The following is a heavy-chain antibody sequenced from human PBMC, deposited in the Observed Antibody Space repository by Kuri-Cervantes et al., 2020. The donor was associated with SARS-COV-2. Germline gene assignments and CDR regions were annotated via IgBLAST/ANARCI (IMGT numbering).Heavy chain of an antibody. CDR2: ISYDGSNK. Sequence: GESLKISCAASGFTFSSYAMHWVRQAPGKGLEWVAVISYDGSNKYYADSVKGRFTISRDNSKNTLYLQMNSLRAEDTAVYYCASSSWYYDFNPSPIYYFDYWGQGTLVTVSS. V-gene: IGHV3-30*04. D-gene: IGHD3/OR15-3a*01. J-gene: IGHJ4*02. CDR1: GFTFSSYA. CDR3: ASSSWYYDFNPSPIYYFDY.